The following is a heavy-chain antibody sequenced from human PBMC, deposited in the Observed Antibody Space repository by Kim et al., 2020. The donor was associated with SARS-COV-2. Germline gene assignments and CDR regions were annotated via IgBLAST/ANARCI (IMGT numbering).Heavy chain of an antibody. CDR1: GGSFSGYY. V-gene: IGHV4-34*01. Sequence: SETLSLTCAVYGGSFSGYYWSWIRQPPGKGLEWIGEINHSGSTNHNPSLKSRVTISGDTSKNQFSLQLSSVTAADTAVYYCARASLYCSSTSCYVGWFDPWGQGTLVTVSS. CDR3: ARASLYCSSTSCYVGWFDP. D-gene: IGHD2-2*01. CDR2: INHSGST. J-gene: IGHJ5*02.